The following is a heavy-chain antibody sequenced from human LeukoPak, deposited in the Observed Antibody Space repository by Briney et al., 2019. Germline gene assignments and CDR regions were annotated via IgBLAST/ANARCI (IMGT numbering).Heavy chain of an antibody. Sequence: PGGSLRLSCAASGFTVSSNYMSWVRQAPGKGLEWVSVIYSGGSTYYADSVKGRFTISRDNSKNTLYLQMNSLRAEDTAVYYCARDPYYGSGSYYYSPPSGMDVWGQGTTVTVSS. J-gene: IGHJ6*02. CDR3: ARDPYYGSGSYYYSPPSGMDV. V-gene: IGHV3-66*01. D-gene: IGHD3-10*01. CDR1: GFTVSSNY. CDR2: IYSGGST.